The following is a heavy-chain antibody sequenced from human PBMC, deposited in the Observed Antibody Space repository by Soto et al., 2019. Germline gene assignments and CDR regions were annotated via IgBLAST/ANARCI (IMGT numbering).Heavy chain of an antibody. V-gene: IGHV4-34*01. CDR3: ARGQVAGNGYYCGMDV. D-gene: IGHD6-19*01. J-gene: IGHJ6*02. Sequence: SATLSLTCAVYGGSFSGYYWSWIRQPPGKGLEWIGEINHSGSTNYNPSLKSRVTISVDTSKNQFSLKLSSVTAADTAVYYCARGQVAGNGYYCGMDVWGQGTTVTVSS. CDR1: GGSFSGYY. CDR2: INHSGST.